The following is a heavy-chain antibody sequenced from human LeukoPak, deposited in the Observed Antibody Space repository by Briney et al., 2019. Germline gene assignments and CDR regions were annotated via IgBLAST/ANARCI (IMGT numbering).Heavy chain of an antibody. CDR3: ARESTGFGY. CDR2: ISWNSGSI. CDR1: GFTFDDYA. J-gene: IGHJ4*02. V-gene: IGHV3-9*03. D-gene: IGHD3-10*01. Sequence: GGSLRLSCAASGFTFDDYAMHWVRQAPGKGLEWVSGISWNSGSIGYADSVKGRFTISRDNAKNSLYLQMNSLRAEDMALYYCARESTGFGYWGQGTLVTVSS.